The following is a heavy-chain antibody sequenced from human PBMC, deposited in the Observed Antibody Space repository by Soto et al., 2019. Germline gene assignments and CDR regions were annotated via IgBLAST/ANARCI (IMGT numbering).Heavy chain of an antibody. D-gene: IGHD3-16*01. V-gene: IGHV3-30*18. CDR1: GFTFRSYG. Sequence: QVQLVESGGGVVQPGRSLSLSCEASGFTFRSYGMHWVRQAPGKGLEWVAVVSYDGSNKLYAASVKDRFIISRDNSKNTLYLQMNSLRAEDTALYYCAKDQKITALSDFDSWGQGTLVTVSS. CDR2: VSYDGSNK. J-gene: IGHJ4*02. CDR3: AKDQKITALSDFDS.